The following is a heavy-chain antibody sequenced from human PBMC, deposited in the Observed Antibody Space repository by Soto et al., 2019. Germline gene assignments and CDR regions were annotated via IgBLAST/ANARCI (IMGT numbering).Heavy chain of an antibody. CDR1: GFTFSSYW. J-gene: IGHJ4*02. CDR2: IKQDGSEK. V-gene: IGHV3-7*03. CDR3: ARFGFNSYDIDY. Sequence: LKLSCAASGFTFSSYWMGWVRQAPGKGLEWVANIKQDGSEKYYVDSVKGRFTISRDNAKNSLYLQMNSLRAEDTAVYYCARFGFNSYDIDYWGQGTLVTVSS. D-gene: IGHD5-18*01.